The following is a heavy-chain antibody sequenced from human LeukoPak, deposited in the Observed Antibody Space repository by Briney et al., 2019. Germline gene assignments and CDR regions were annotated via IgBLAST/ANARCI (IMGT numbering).Heavy chain of an antibody. Sequence: SETLSLTCTVSGDSVSSSYWSWIRQPAGKGLEWIGRIYTSGSTNYNPSLKSRVTISVDTSKNQFSLKLSSVTAADTAVYYCARYTAMDLYYFDYWGQGTLVTVSS. J-gene: IGHJ4*02. CDR1: GDSVSSSY. CDR3: ARYTAMDLYYFDY. D-gene: IGHD5-18*01. V-gene: IGHV4-4*07. CDR2: IYTSGST.